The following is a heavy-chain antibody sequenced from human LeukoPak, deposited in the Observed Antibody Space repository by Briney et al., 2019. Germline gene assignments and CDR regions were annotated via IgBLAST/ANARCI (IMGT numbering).Heavy chain of an antibody. CDR2: IYYSGST. V-gene: IGHV4-39*01. D-gene: IGHD3-10*01. CDR1: GGSIRSNSYY. J-gene: IGHJ4*02. CDR3: ARQEGVSYFSSGSYFDS. Sequence: SETLSLTCTISGGSIRSNSYYWGWIRQPPGKGLEWFGSIYYSGSTYYSPSLKCRVTISVDSSKNQYSLKLSSVTAADTAVYHCARQEGVSYFSSGSYFDSWGQGALVTVSS.